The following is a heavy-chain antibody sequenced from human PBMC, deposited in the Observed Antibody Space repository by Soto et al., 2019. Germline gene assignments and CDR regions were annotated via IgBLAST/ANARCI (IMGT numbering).Heavy chain of an antibody. CDR3: ARDRRYSSSSWDY. CDR1: GFTFSSYW. D-gene: IGHD6-6*01. Sequence: EVQLVESGGGLVQPGGSLRLSCAASGFTFSSYWMSWVRQAPGKGLEWVANIKQDGSEKNYVDSVKGRFTISRDNDKSSLYLQMSSLRAEDTAVYYCARDRRYSSSSWDYWGQGTLVTVSS. V-gene: IGHV3-7*01. CDR2: IKQDGSEK. J-gene: IGHJ4*02.